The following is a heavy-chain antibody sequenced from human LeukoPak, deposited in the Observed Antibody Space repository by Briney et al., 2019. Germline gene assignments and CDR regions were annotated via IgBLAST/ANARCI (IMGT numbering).Heavy chain of an antibody. CDR1: GYTFTGYY. V-gene: IGHV1-2*02. Sequence: ASVKVSCKASGYTFTGYYMHWVRQAPGQGLEWVGWINPNSGGTNYAQKFQGRVTMTRDTSISTAYMELSRLRSDDTAVYYCARDNSVVPAAIVGYWGQGTLVTVSS. D-gene: IGHD2-2*01. CDR3: ARDNSVVPAAIVGY. J-gene: IGHJ4*02. CDR2: INPNSGGT.